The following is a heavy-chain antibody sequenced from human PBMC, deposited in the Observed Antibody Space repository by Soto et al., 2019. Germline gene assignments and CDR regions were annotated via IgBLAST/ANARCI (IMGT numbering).Heavy chain of an antibody. Sequence: QVQLVQSGAEVKKPGASVKVSCKASGYTFTSYYMHWVRQAPGQGLEWMGIINPSGGSTSYAQKFQGRVTMTRDTSTSTVYMELSSLRSEDTAVYYCARDAGELLSDFVEAPDFDYWGQGTLVTVSS. D-gene: IGHD1-26*01. J-gene: IGHJ4*02. CDR3: ARDAGELLSDFVEAPDFDY. CDR1: GYTFTSYY. CDR2: INPSGGST. V-gene: IGHV1-46*01.